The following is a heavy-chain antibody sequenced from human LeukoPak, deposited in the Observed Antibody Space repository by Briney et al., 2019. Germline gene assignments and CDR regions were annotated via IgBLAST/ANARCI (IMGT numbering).Heavy chain of an antibody. CDR1: GGSFSGYY. J-gene: IGHJ5*02. Sequence: PSETLSLTCAVYGGSFSGYYWSWIRQPPGKGLEWIGEINHSGSTNYNPSLKSRVTISVDTSKNQFSLKLSSVTAADTAVYYCARRITMVRGVIIYWFDPWGQGTLVTVSS. CDR2: INHSGST. V-gene: IGHV4-34*01. CDR3: ARRITMVRGVIIYWFDP. D-gene: IGHD3-10*01.